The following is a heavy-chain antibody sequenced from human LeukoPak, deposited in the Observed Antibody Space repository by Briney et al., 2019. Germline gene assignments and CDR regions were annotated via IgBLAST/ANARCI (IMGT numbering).Heavy chain of an antibody. D-gene: IGHD2-15*01. Sequence: WASVKVSCKVSGYTLTELSMHWVRQAPGKGLEWMGGFDPEDGETIYAQKLQGRVTMTTDTSTSTAYMELRSLRSDDTAVYYCARVLCSGGSCYLHIDYWGQGTLVTVSS. V-gene: IGHV1-24*01. CDR2: FDPEDGET. CDR1: GYTLTELS. CDR3: ARVLCSGGSCYLHIDY. J-gene: IGHJ4*02.